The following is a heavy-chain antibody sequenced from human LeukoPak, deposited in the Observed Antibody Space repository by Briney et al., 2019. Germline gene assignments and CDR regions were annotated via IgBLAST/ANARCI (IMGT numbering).Heavy chain of an antibody. J-gene: IGHJ4*02. CDR3: AKRGVAVAAHFDY. V-gene: IGHV3-33*03. Sequence: GRSLRLSCAASGFTFSSYGMHWVRQAPGKGLEWVAVISHDGSGKYYADSVKGRFTISRDNSKNTLYLQMNSLRAEDTAVYYCAKRGVAVAAHFDYWGQGTLVTVSS. D-gene: IGHD6-19*01. CDR1: GFTFSSYG. CDR2: ISHDGSGK.